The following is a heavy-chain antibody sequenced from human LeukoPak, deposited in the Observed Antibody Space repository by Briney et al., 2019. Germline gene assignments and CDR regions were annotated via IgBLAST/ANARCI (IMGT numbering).Heavy chain of an antibody. Sequence: GGSLRLSCAASGFTFSSYAMSWVRQAPGKGLEWVAVISYDGSNKYYADSVKGRFTISRDNSKNTLYLQMNSLRAEDTAVYYCARDVNNDYGDADPPDYWGQGTLVTVSS. J-gene: IGHJ4*02. CDR2: ISYDGSNK. CDR3: ARDVNNDYGDADPPDY. CDR1: GFTFSSYA. V-gene: IGHV3-30-3*01. D-gene: IGHD4-17*01.